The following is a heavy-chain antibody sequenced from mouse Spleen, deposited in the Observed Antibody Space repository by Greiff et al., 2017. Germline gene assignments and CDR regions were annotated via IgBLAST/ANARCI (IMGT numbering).Heavy chain of an antibody. CDR1: GFTFSSYA. J-gene: IGHJ3*01. Sequence: EVKLVESGGGLVKPGGSLKLSCAASGFTFSSYAMSWVRQTPEKRLEWVATISSGGSYTYYPDSVKGRFTISRDNAKNTLYLQMSSLRSEDTAMYYCARGSLYDYLFAYWGQGTLVTVSA. CDR2: ISSGGSYT. D-gene: IGHD2-4*01. V-gene: IGHV5-9-1*01. CDR3: ARGSLYDYLFAY.